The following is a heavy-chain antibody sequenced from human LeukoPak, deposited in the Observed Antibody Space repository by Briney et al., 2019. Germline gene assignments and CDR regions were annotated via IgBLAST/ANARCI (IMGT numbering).Heavy chain of an antibody. Sequence: GGSLRLSCAASGFTFSSYGMHWVRQALGKGLEWVAFIRYDGSNKYYADSVKGRFTISRDNSKDTLYLQMNSLRADDTAVYYCARDEGRWGQGTLVTVSS. CDR2: IRYDGSNK. CDR1: GFTFSSYG. V-gene: IGHV3-30*02. J-gene: IGHJ4*02. CDR3: ARDEGR.